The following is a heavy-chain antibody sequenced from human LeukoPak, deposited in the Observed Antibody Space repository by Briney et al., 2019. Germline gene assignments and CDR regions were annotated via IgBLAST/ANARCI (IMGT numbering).Heavy chain of an antibody. J-gene: IGHJ6*03. CDR1: GGSISPYH. Sequence: SETLSLTCTVSGGSISPYHWSWIRQPAEKGLEWIGRIYPSGSTNYNLSLKDRVTISIDRSKNQFSLKLSSVTAADTALYYRARDQKVPNNNFRYYYYMDVWGKGTTVTVSS. CDR3: ARDQKVPNNNFRYYYYMDV. CDR2: IYPSGST. D-gene: IGHD4-11*01. V-gene: IGHV4-4*07.